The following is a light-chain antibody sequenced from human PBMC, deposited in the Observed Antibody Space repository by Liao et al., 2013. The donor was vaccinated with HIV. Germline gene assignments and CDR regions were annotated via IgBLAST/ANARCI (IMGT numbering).Light chain of an antibody. CDR1: NIGIKN. J-gene: IGLJ3*02. CDR2: YDR. Sequence: GSVALGMTAKITCGGNNIGIKNVHWYQQKPGQAPVLLIYYDRARPSEIPERFSGSNSANSATLTISRVEAGDEADYYCQVWGTTTDQWVFGGGTKLTVL. CDR3: QVWGTTTDQWV. V-gene: IGLV3-21*04.